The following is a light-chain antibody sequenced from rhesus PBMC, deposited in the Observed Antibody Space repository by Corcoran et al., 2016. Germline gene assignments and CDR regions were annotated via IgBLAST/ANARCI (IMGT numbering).Light chain of an antibody. CDR2: DAS. CDR1: QGIGKY. CDR3: QQHKTYPPA. Sequence: DIQMTQFPSSLSASVGDTVTITCQASQGIGKYLAWYQLKLGKAPKVLIYDASTMERGVPSRFSGSGSGTAFSLTISSLQPEGFATYYCQQHKTYPPAFGPGTKVAI. V-gene: IGKV1S14*01. J-gene: IGKJ1*01.